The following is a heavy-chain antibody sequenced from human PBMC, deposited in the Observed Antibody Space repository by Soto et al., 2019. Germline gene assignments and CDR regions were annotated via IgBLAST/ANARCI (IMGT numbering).Heavy chain of an antibody. J-gene: IGHJ4*02. Sequence: EVQLVESGGGLVQPGGSLRLSCVASGFSFSNYWMSWVRQAPGKGLERVANLNQDGSEINYVDSVKGRFAISRDNAKNSLLLQMNSLRAEDIAVYYCARDRGYSTFDCWGQGTLVTVSS. V-gene: IGHV3-7*01. CDR1: GFSFSNYW. CDR3: ARDRGYSTFDC. D-gene: IGHD3-22*01. CDR2: LNQDGSEI.